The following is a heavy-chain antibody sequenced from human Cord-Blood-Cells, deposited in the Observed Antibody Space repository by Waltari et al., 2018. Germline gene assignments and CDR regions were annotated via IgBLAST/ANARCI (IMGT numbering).Heavy chain of an antibody. CDR2: IYTSGST. D-gene: IGHD4-4*01. J-gene: IGHJ5*02. V-gene: IGHV4-4*07. CDR1: GGSISSYY. Sequence: QVQLQESGPGLVKPSETLSLTCTVSGGSISSYYWSWIRQPAGKGLAWIGRIYTSGSTNYNPSLKSRVTMSVDTSKNQFSLKLSSVTAADTAVYYCARDSEDYKNGWFDPWGQGTLVTVSS. CDR3: ARDSEDYKNGWFDP.